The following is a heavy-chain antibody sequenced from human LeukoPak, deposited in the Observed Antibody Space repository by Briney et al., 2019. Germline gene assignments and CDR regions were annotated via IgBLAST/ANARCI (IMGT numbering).Heavy chain of an antibody. CDR2: IYKDGSEK. J-gene: IGHJ5*02. Sequence: GGALRLSCVASGFTFRNYWMTWVRQAPGKGLEWVANIYKDGSEKYFVASVRGRFTISRDDAKDSLYLQMSSLRAEDTAVYYCVRGSSGTVVRGVAWAWFDPWGQGTLVTVSS. CDR3: VRGSSGTVVRGVAWAWFDP. CDR1: GFTFRNYW. D-gene: IGHD3-10*01. V-gene: IGHV3-7*05.